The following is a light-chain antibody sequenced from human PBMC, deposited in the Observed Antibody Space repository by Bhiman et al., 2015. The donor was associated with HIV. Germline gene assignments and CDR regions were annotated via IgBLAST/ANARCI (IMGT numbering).Light chain of an antibody. CDR1: SSDVGGYNY. J-gene: IGLJ1*01. Sequence: QSALTQPASVSGSPGQSITISCTGTSSDVGGYNYVSWYLQHPGKAPKLMIYDVSNRPSGVSNRFSGSKSGNTASLTISGLQAEDEADYYCSSYTSSLSYVFGIGTNVTVL. CDR3: SSYTSSLSYV. V-gene: IGLV2-14*03. CDR2: DVS.